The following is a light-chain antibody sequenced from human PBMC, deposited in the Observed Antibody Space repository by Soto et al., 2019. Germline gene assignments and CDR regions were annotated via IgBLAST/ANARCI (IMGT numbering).Light chain of an antibody. J-gene: IGLJ1*01. CDR3: SSYAGSNKSF. CDR2: EVS. CDR1: SSDVGGYNY. Sequence: QSALTQPPSASGSPGQSVTISCTGTSSDVGGYNYDSWYQQHTGKAPKLMIYEVSKRPSGVPDGFSGSISGNTASLTVSGLQTEDEADYYSSSYAGSNKSFFGTVPKLTVL. V-gene: IGLV2-8*01.